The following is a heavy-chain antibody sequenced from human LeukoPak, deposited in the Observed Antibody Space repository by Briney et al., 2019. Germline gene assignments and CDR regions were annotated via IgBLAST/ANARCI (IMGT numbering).Heavy chain of an antibody. V-gene: IGHV4-34*01. CDR3: ARLPMVRGVTLNWFDP. CDR1: GGSFSVYY. CDR2: IYHSGST. D-gene: IGHD3-10*01. J-gene: IGHJ5*02. Sequence: SETLSLTCAAYGGSFSVYYWSWIRQPPGKGLEWIGEIYHSGSTNYNPSLKSRVTISVDKSKNQFSLKLSSVTAADTAVYYCARLPMVRGVTLNWFDPWGQGTLVTVSS.